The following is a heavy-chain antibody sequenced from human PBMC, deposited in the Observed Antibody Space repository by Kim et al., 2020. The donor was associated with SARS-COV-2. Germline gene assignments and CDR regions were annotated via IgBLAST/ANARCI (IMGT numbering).Heavy chain of an antibody. CDR2: INSDGSST. CDR1: GFTLSSYW. CDR3: AATVTKGYFDY. J-gene: IGHJ4*02. V-gene: IGHV3-74*01. D-gene: IGHD4-17*01. Sequence: GGSLRLSCAASGFTLSSYWMHWVRQVPGKGLVWVSRINSDGSSTSYADSVKGRFTICRDNAKNTLSLQMNSLRAEDTAVYYCAATVTKGYFDYWGQGTQVTVSS.